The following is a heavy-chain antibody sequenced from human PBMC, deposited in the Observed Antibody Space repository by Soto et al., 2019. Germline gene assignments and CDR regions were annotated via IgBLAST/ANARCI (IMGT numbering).Heavy chain of an antibody. Sequence: SQTLSLTCAISGDSVSSNSAAWNWIRQSPSRGLEWLGRTYYRSKWYDDYAVSVKSRITINPDTSKNQFSLQLNSVTPEDTAVYYCAREYQLLHPGDRQNWFDPWGQGTLVTVSS. D-gene: IGHD2-2*02. CDR1: GDSVSSNSAA. J-gene: IGHJ5*02. CDR2: TYYRSKWYD. CDR3: AREYQLLHPGDRQNWFDP. V-gene: IGHV6-1*01.